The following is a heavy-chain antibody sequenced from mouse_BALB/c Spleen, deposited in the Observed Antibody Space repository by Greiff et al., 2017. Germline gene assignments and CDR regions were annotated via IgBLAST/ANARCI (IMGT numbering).Heavy chain of an antibody. D-gene: IGHD4-1*01. Sequence: EVQLQQSGPELVKPGASVKISCKASGYTFTDYNMHWVKQSHGKSLEWIGYIYPYNGGTGYNQKFKSKATLTVDNSSSTAYMELRSLTSEDSAVYYCAVNWSWFAYWGQGTLVTVSA. J-gene: IGHJ3*01. CDR1: GYTFTDYN. V-gene: IGHV1S29*02. CDR3: AVNWSWFAY. CDR2: IYPYNGGT.